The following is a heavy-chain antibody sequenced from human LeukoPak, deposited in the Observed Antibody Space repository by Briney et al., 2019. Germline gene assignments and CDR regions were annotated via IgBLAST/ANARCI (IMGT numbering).Heavy chain of an antibody. J-gene: IGHJ6*03. CDR1: EFAFSSYE. V-gene: IGHV3-48*03. Sequence: GGSLRLSCAASEFAFSSYEMYWVRQAPGKGLEWVSYISSSGSTIYYADSVKGRFTISRDNAKNSLYLQMSSLRAEDTAVYYCAKGGGFDWLNYYYMDVWGKGTTVIISS. D-gene: IGHD3-9*01. CDR3: AKGGGFDWLNYYYMDV. CDR2: ISSSGSTI.